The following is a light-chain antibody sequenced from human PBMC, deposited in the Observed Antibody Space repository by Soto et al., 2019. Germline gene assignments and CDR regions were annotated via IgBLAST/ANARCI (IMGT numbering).Light chain of an antibody. CDR3: QQTYTTPET. J-gene: IGKJ1*01. CDR2: VAS. CDR1: HSISRY. Sequence: DIPMTQSPSSLSASVGDRVTITCRASHSISRYLNWYQQKTGKAPKLLIYVASSLQSGVPSRFSGSGSGTDFTLTISSLQPEYFATYSCQQTYTTPETFGQGTKVEIK. V-gene: IGKV1-39*01.